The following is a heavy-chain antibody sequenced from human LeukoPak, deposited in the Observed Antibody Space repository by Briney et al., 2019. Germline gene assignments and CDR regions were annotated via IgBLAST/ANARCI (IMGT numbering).Heavy chain of an antibody. CDR2: ISGSGGST. Sequence: GGSLRLSCAASGFTFSSYGMSWVRQAPGKGLEWVSAISGSGGSTYYADSVKGRFTISRDNSKNTLYLQMNSLRAEDTAVYYCAKDLRGWFGEYDYWGQGTLVTVSS. CDR1: GFTFSSYG. D-gene: IGHD3-10*01. CDR3: AKDLRGWFGEYDY. V-gene: IGHV3-23*01. J-gene: IGHJ4*02.